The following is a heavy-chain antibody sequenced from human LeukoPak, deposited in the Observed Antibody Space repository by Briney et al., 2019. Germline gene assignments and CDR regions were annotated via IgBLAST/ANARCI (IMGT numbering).Heavy chain of an antibody. J-gene: IGHJ6*02. CDR3: ARVTLRYFDWPLVMSYYYYGMDV. CDR1: GYTFTSYD. V-gene: IGHV1-8*01. D-gene: IGHD3-9*01. Sequence: ASVKVSCKAPGYTFTSYDINWVRQATGQGLEWMGWMNPNSGNTGYAQKFQGRVTMTRNTSISTAYMELSSLRSEDTAVYYCARVTLRYFDWPLVMSYYYYGMDVWGQGTTVTVSS. CDR2: MNPNSGNT.